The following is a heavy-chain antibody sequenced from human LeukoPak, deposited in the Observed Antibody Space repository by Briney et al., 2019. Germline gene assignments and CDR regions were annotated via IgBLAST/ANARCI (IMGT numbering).Heavy chain of an antibody. D-gene: IGHD3-22*01. V-gene: IGHV3-23*01. J-gene: IGHJ4*02. CDR2: ISGSGGST. CDR1: RFTFSNYA. Sequence: GGSLRFSCAASRFTFSNYAMSWVRQAPGKGLEWVSTISGSGGSTYYADSVKGRFTISRDNSKNTLHLQMNSLRAEDTAVYYCAKSAYYDSSGFYREYYFDYWGQGTLVTVSS. CDR3: AKSAYYDSSGFYREYYFDY.